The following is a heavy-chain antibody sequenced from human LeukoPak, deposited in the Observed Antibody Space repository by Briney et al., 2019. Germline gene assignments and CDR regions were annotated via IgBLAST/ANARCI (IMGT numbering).Heavy chain of an antibody. V-gene: IGHV3-7*01. D-gene: IGHD3-16*01. Sequence: GGSLRLSCAASGFTFSDSWMSWVRQAPGKGLEWVANMNQDGSAKGYVDSVKGRYTISRDNARNSLYLQMSSLRPEDTAVYYCATYTHWVAGDVWGQGTTVTVSS. CDR3: ATYTHWVAGDV. CDR2: MNQDGSAK. CDR1: GFTFSDSW. J-gene: IGHJ6*02.